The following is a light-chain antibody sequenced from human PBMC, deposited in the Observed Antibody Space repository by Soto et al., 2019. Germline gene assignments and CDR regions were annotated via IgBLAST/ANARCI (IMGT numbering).Light chain of an antibody. CDR2: AAS. CDR1: QSVSTN. V-gene: IGKV3-15*01. Sequence: EIVVTQSPGILSVSPGDRATLSCRASQSVSTNLAWYQQKPGQAPTLLIYAASTRATGIPARFTGSVSGTDVTLTISSLQSEDFAVYYCQEYSKWPLFTFGPGTRVDIK. CDR3: QEYSKWPLFT. J-gene: IGKJ3*01.